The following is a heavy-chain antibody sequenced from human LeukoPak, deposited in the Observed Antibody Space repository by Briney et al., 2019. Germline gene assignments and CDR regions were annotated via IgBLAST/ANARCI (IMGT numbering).Heavy chain of an antibody. Sequence: GGSLRLSCAASGFTFSSYAMSWVRQAPGKGLEWVSAISGSGGSTYYADSVKGRFTISRDNSKNTLYLQMNSLRDEDTAVYYCARGTRYCTNGVCYTKSDYFDYWGQGTLVTVSS. J-gene: IGHJ4*02. CDR2: ISGSGGST. D-gene: IGHD2-8*01. V-gene: IGHV3-23*01. CDR1: GFTFSSYA. CDR3: ARGTRYCTNGVCYTKSDYFDY.